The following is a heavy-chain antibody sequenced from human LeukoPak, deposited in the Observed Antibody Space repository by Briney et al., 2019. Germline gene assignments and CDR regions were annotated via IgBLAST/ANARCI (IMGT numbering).Heavy chain of an antibody. J-gene: IGHJ4*02. V-gene: IGHV3-23*01. CDR3: AKDLMARLVGAIPHLDS. CDR1: GFTFSSYA. D-gene: IGHD1-26*01. Sequence: PGGCLRLSCAASGFTFSSYAMSWVRQAPGKGLEWVSAISGSGGSTYYADSVKGRFTISRDNSKDTLYLQMNSLRAEDTAVYYCAKDLMARLVGAIPHLDSWGQGTLVTVSS. CDR2: ISGSGGST.